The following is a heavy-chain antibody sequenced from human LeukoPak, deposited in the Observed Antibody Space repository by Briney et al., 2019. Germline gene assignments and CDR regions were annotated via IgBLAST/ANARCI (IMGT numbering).Heavy chain of an antibody. V-gene: IGHV2-5*02. J-gene: IGHJ4*02. Sequence: SGPTLVNPTQTLTLTCTFSGFSLSTSGVGVGWIRQPPGKALEWLALIYWDDDKRYSPSLKSRLTITKDTSKNQVVLTMTNMDPVDTATYYCAHSIAYCGGDCYSGAIFFDYWGQGTLVTVSS. CDR2: IYWDDDK. CDR1: GFSLSTSGVG. D-gene: IGHD2-21*02. CDR3: AHSIAYCGGDCYSGAIFFDY.